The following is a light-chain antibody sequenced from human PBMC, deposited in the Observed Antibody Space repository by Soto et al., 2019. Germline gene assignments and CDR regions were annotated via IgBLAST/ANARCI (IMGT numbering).Light chain of an antibody. J-gene: IGKJ3*01. Sequence: EIVLTQSPGTLSLSPGERATPSCRASQSVSSSYLAWYQQKPGQAPRLLIYGASSRATGIPDRFSGSGSGTDFTLTISRLEPEDFAVYYCQQYGSSPPGGITFGPGTKVDIK. CDR2: GAS. CDR3: QQYGSSPPGGIT. V-gene: IGKV3-20*01. CDR1: QSVSSSY.